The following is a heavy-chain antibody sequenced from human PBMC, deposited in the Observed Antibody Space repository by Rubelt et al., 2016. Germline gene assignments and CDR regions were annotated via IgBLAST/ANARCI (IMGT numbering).Heavy chain of an antibody. CDR2: IYPGDSDT. Sequence: EVQLVQSGAEVKKPGESLKISCKGSGYSFTRYWIGWVRQLPGKGLEWMGIIYPGDSDTRYSPSFEGQVTISADKSMGTAYLQWGSLKASDTAMYYCVRHNLWAFDIWGQGTMVTVSS. CDR3: VRHNLWAFDI. J-gene: IGHJ3*02. D-gene: IGHD1-14*01. CDR1: GYSFTRYW. V-gene: IGHV5-51*01.